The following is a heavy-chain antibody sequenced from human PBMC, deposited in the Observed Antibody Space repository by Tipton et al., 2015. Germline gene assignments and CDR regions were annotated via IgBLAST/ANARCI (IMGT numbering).Heavy chain of an antibody. Sequence: LRLSCTVSGGSVSTSNYYWGWIRQSPGKGLEWIGYISYSGSTHYNPSLKRRVTISLDTSKNQFSLTLNSVAAADTAVYYCARDLEHGMDVWGQGILVTVSS. CDR1: GGSVSTSNYY. V-gene: IGHV4-61*01. D-gene: IGHD5-24*01. CDR2: ISYSGST. J-gene: IGHJ6*02. CDR3: ARDLEHGMDV.